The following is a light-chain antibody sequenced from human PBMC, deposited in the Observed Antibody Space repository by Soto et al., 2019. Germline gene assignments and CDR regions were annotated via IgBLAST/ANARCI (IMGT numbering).Light chain of an antibody. CDR1: SSDVGAYNS. J-gene: IGLJ2*01. Sequence: QSVLTQPASVSGSPGQSIIISCTGTSSDVGAYNSVSWYQQHPGKAPKLMVYDVSNRPSGISNRFSGSKSGNTASLTISGLQSEDEADYYCSSYTSCTTRIFGGGTKLTVL. CDR3: SSYTSCTTRI. V-gene: IGLV2-14*01. CDR2: DVS.